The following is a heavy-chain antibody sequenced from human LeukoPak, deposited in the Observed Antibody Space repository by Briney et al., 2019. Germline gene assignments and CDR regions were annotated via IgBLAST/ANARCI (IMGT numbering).Heavy chain of an antibody. CDR2: IRSKANSYAT. Sequence: GGSLRLSCAASGFTFSGSAMHWVRQASGKGLEWVGRIRSKANSYATAYAASVKGRFTISRDDSKNTAYLQMTSLRAEDTAVYYCAKEEIEVGGAFDYWGQGTLVTVSS. J-gene: IGHJ4*02. CDR1: GFTFSGSA. D-gene: IGHD3-22*01. V-gene: IGHV3-73*01. CDR3: AKEEIEVGGAFDY.